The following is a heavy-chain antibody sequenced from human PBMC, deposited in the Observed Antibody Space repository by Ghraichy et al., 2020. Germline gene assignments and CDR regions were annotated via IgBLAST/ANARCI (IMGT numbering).Heavy chain of an antibody. D-gene: IGHD6-13*01. V-gene: IGHV3-23*01. CDR3: AKDSIMIAAGPYYYYMDV. CDR2: ISRSGGST. Sequence: GGSLRLSCTASGFTFSRYDMNWVRQAPGKGLEWVSTISRSGGSTFSADSVRGRFTISRDNSKNTLYLQMNSLRAEDTAVYYCAKDSIMIAAGPYYYYMDVWGKGTTVTVSS. J-gene: IGHJ6*03. CDR1: GFTFSRYD.